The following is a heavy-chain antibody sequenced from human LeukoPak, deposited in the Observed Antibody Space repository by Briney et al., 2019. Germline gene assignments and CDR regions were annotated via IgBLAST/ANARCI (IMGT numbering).Heavy chain of an antibody. CDR2: IIPIFGTA. V-gene: IGHV1-69*05. CDR3: ASNPHCGGDCYTNDAFDI. D-gene: IGHD2-21*02. CDR1: GGTFSSYA. J-gene: IGHJ3*02. Sequence: SVKVSCKASGGTFSSYAISWVRQAPGQGLEWMGGIIPIFGTANYAQKFQGRVTITTDESTSTAYMELSSLRSEDTAVYYCASNPHCGGDCYTNDAFDIWGQGAMVTVSS.